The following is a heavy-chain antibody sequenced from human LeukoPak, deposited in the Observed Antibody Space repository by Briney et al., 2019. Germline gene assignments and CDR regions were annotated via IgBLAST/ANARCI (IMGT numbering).Heavy chain of an antibody. D-gene: IGHD3-3*01. CDR2: IHYSGST. CDR3: ARLHPSQSGFSDY. Sequence: SETLSLTCTVSGGSISSYYWTWIRQPPGKGLEWIGYIHYSGSTKYNPSLKSRITISVDTSRNQVSLRLRSVTAADTARYYCARLHPSQSGFSDYWGQGTLVTVSS. CDR1: GGSISSYY. J-gene: IGHJ4*02. V-gene: IGHV4-59*08.